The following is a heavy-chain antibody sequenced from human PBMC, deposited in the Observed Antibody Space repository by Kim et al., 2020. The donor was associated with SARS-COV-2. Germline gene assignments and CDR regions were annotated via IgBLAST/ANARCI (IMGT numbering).Heavy chain of an antibody. V-gene: IGHV1-69*13. CDR2: IIPIFGTA. D-gene: IGHD6-13*01. CDR1: GGTFSSYA. CDR3: ARVRRGSSWQKQTYYYYGMDV. Sequence: SVKVSCKASGGTFSSYAISWVRQAPGQGLEWMGGIIPIFGTANYAQKFQGRVTITADESTSTAYMELSSLRSEDTAVYYCARVRRGSSWQKQTYYYYGMDVWGQGTTVTVSS. J-gene: IGHJ6*02.